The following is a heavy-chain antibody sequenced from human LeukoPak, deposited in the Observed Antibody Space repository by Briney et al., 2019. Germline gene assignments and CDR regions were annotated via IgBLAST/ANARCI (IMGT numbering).Heavy chain of an antibody. CDR2: IFYSGST. V-gene: IGHV4-59*01. CDR3: ARVDGKRYCSGGTCYSYYYMDV. J-gene: IGHJ6*03. Sequence: KPSETLSLTCTVSSGSMTSYYWSWIRQPPGKGLEWIGYIFYSGSTNYNPSLKSRVTISVDTSKNQFSLKLSSVTAADTAVYYCARVDGKRYCSGGTCYSYYYMDVWGKGTTVTVSS. CDR1: SGSMTSYY. D-gene: IGHD2-15*01.